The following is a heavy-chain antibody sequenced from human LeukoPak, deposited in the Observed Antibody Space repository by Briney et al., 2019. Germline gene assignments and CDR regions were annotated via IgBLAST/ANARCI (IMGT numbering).Heavy chain of an antibody. J-gene: IGHJ6*03. CDR1: GGSFNGYY. Sequence: SEILSLTCAVYGGSFNGYYWNWIRQPPGKGLEWVGEINHSGSTNYNPSLKSRVTISVDTSKKQFSLKLRSVTAADTAVYYCARGSSGYYYGYYYYYMDVWGKGTTVTVSS. V-gene: IGHV4-34*01. D-gene: IGHD3-22*01. CDR2: INHSGST. CDR3: ARGSSGYYYGYYYYYMDV.